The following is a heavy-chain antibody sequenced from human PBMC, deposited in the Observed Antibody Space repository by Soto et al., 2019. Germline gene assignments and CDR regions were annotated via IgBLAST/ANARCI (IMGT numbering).Heavy chain of an antibody. D-gene: IGHD2-21*02. CDR1: GGTFSSYA. CDR3: ARAPTYSDNGMVVTAKYGMDV. CDR2: IIPIFGRA. V-gene: IGHV1-69*12. J-gene: IGHJ6*02. Sequence: QLQLVQSGAEVTKPGSSVKVSCKASGGTFSSYAFSWVRQAPGQGLEWMGGIIPIFGRANCAQKFQGRVTITADESTSTGSMALSSMSPEDTAVHYCARAPTYSDNGMVVTAKYGMDVWGQGTTVTVSS.